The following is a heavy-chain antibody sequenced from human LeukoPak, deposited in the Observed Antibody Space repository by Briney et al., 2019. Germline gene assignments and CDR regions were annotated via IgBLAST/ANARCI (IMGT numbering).Heavy chain of an antibody. J-gene: IGHJ4*02. CDR2: ISYDGTNK. CDR3: AKDFLEWFQAFDY. Sequence: GGSLRLSCAASGFTFSSHGMHWVRQAPGRGLEWVAVISYDGTNKYSVDSVKGRFTISRDNSKNTMYLQMNSLRAEDTAVYYCAKDFLEWFQAFDYWGQGTLVTVSS. CDR1: GFTFSSHG. D-gene: IGHD3-3*01. V-gene: IGHV3-30*18.